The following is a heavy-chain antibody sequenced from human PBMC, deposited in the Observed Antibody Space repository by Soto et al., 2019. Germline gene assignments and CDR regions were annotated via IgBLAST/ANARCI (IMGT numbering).Heavy chain of an antibody. V-gene: IGHV3-15*01. J-gene: IGHJ4*02. CDR3: TTDDPINKY. CDR1: GFTFSNAW. CDR2: IKRKTDGGTT. Sequence: PGGSLRLSCAASGFTFSNAWMSWVRQGPGKGLEWVGRIKRKTDGGTTDFAAPVKGRFSISRDDSENTLYLQMNSLKTEDTAVYYCTTDDPINKYWGQGTLVTVSS.